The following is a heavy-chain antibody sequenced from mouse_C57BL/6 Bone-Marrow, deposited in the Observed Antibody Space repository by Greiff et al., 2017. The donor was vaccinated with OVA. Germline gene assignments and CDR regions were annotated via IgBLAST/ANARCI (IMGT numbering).Heavy chain of an antibody. J-gene: IGHJ4*01. V-gene: IGHV1-18*01. D-gene: IGHD1-1*01. Sequence: VQLQQSGPELVKPGASVKIPCKASGYTFTDYNMDWVKQSHGKSLEWIGDINPNNGGTIYNQKFKGKATLTVDKSSSTAYMELRSLTSEDTAIYYCARPTVVATPYAMDYWGQGTSVTVSS. CDR2: INPNNGGT. CDR3: ARPTVVATPYAMDY. CDR1: GYTFTDYN.